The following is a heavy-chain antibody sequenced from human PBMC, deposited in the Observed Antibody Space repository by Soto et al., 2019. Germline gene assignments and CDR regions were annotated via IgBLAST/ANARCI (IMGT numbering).Heavy chain of an antibody. CDR2: ISYDGSNK. CDR3: VKERAIFGVVIAVDFDY. CDR1: GFTFSSYG. J-gene: IGHJ4*02. D-gene: IGHD3-3*01. V-gene: IGHV3-30*18. Sequence: GGSLRLSCAASGFTFSSYGMHWVRQAPGKGLEWVAVISYDGSNKYYADSVKGRFTISRDNSKNTLYLQMNSLRAEDTAVYYCVKERAIFGVVIAVDFDYWGQGTLVTVSS.